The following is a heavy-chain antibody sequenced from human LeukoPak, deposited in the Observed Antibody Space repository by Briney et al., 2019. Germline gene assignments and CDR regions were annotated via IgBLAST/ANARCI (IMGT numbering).Heavy chain of an antibody. CDR1: GGSISSGGYS. CDR3: ARADYGGNSWFDP. V-gene: IGHV4-30-2*01. Sequence: SETLSLTCAVSGGSISSGGYSWGWIRQPPGKGLEWFGYIYHSGSTYYNPSLKSRVTISVDRSKNQFSLKLSSVTAADTAVYYCARADYGGNSWFDPWGQGTLVTVSS. J-gene: IGHJ5*02. CDR2: IYHSGST. D-gene: IGHD4-23*01.